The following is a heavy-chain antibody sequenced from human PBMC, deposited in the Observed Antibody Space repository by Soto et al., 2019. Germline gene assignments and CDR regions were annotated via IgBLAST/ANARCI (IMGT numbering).Heavy chain of an antibody. CDR1: GFTFSSYG. CDR2: ISYDGSNK. D-gene: IGHD6-19*01. J-gene: IGHJ4*02. Sequence: QVQLVESGGGVVQPGRSLRLSCAASGFTFSSYGMHWVRQAPGKGLEWVAVISYDGSNKYHADSVKGRFTISRDNSKNTLYLQMNSLRAEDTAVYYCAKGGEAGADYWGQGTLVTVSS. V-gene: IGHV3-30*18. CDR3: AKGGEAGADY.